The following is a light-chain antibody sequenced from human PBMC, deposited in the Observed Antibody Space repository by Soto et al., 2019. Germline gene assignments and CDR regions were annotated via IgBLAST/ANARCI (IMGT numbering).Light chain of an antibody. CDR3: QQYNSYSWT. J-gene: IGKJ1*01. V-gene: IGKV1-5*01. Sequence: EIQMTKHHSTLSAPVGDRVTITCRASQTITRWMAWYQQKPGKAPKLLSYDASTLESGVPSRCSGSRSGTEFTLSISSLQPDEFATYYCQQYNSYSWTFGQGTNV. CDR1: QTITRW. CDR2: DAS.